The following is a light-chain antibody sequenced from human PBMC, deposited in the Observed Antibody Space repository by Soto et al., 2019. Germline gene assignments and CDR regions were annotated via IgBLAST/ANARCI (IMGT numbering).Light chain of an antibody. CDR2: AVN. CDR1: RSDIGDSNF. J-gene: IGLJ1*01. V-gene: IGLV2-14*01. CDR3: ASFRSSTSVV. Sequence: QSALSQPAAVSGSPGQSVSVSCTGPRSDIGDSNFISWYQHSPGKASRLLIYAVNNQPSGVSRRFSGSKPGNTASLTISGLLVDDEAEYFCASFRSSTSVVFGSETKVTV.